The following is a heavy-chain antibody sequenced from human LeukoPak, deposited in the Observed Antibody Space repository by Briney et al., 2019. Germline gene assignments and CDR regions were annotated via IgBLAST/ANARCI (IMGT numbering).Heavy chain of an antibody. CDR1: GYTFTGYY. D-gene: IGHD3-22*01. CDR3: ASPRLPYYYDSSGSTQVFDY. CDR2: INPNSGGT. V-gene: IGHV1-2*06. Sequence: GASVKVSCKASGYTFTGYYMHWVRQAPGLGLEWMGRINPNSGGTNYAQKFQGRVTMTRDTSISTAYMELSRLRSDDTAVYYCASPRLPYYYDSSGSTQVFDYWGQGTLVTVSS. J-gene: IGHJ4*02.